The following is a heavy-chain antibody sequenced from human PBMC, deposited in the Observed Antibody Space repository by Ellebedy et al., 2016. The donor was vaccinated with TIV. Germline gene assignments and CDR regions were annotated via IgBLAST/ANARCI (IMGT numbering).Heavy chain of an antibody. Sequence: ASVKVSCKASGYTFTSYGITWVRQAPGQGLEWMGWISPDSGGTNYAQKFQGWVTMTRDTSITTAYMELSRLRSDDTAVYYCARVRGVIVFDYWGQGTVVTVSS. J-gene: IGHJ4*02. V-gene: IGHV1-2*04. CDR2: ISPDSGGT. D-gene: IGHD3-10*01. CDR3: ARVRGVIVFDY. CDR1: GYTFTSYG.